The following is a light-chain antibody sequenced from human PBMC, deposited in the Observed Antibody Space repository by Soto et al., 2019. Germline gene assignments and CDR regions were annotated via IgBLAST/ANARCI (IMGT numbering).Light chain of an antibody. CDR1: SSDVGNYNY. CDR3: CSYAGTYTYV. V-gene: IGLV2-11*01. J-gene: IGLJ1*01. CDR2: DVN. Sequence: QSALTQPRSVSRSPGQSITISCTGTSSDVGNYNYVSWYQQHPGKAPKLMIYDVNKRPSGIPDRFSGSKSGNTASLTISGLQAEDEADYYCCSYAGTYTYVFGIGTKVTVL.